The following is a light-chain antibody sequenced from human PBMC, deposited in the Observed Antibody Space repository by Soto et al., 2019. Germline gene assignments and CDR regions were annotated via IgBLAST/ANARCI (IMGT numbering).Light chain of an antibody. CDR2: GAS. V-gene: IGKV3-15*01. Sequence: EIRMWQSPATLSVSQGERATLSFRASQSVSSNLAWYQQKPGQAPRLLIYGASTRATGIPARFSGSGSGTEFTLTISSLQSEDFAVYYCQQYNNWPIPFGQGTRLEI. CDR1: QSVSSN. CDR3: QQYNNWPIP. J-gene: IGKJ5*01.